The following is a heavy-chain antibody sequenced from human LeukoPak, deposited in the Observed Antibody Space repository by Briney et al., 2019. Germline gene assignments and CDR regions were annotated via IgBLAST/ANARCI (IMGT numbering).Heavy chain of an antibody. D-gene: IGHD3-22*01. CDR2: ISGSGGST. CDR3: AKVPYYYDSSNYFDY. V-gene: IGHV3-23*01. Sequence: GGSLRLSCAASGFTFSSYAMSWVRQAPGKGLEWVSAISGSGGSTYYADSVKGRFTISRDNSKNTLYLQMNSLRAKDTAVYYCAKVPYYYDSSNYFDYWGQGTLVTVSS. CDR1: GFTFSSYA. J-gene: IGHJ4*02.